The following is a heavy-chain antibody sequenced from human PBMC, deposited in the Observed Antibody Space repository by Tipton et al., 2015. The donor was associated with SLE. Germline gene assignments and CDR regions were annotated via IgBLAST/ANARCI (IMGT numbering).Heavy chain of an antibody. CDR1: GGSISSGSYY. CDR2: GST. J-gene: IGHJ4*02. V-gene: IGHV4-39*01. CDR3: ARQVASFDY. Sequence: TLSLTCTVSGGSISSGSYYWGWVRQPPGKGLEWIGSGSTYYNPSLKSRVTISVDTSKNQFSLKLNSVTASDTAVYYCARQVASFDYWGQGTLVTVSS. D-gene: IGHD5-12*01.